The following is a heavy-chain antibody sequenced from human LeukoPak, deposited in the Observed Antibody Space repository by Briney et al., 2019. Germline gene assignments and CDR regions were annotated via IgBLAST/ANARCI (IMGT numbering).Heavy chain of an antibody. CDR1: GFTFSSYA. CDR3: ARDSAVVTAKFDY. V-gene: IGHV3-30-3*01. Sequence: GRSLRLSCAASGFTFSSYAMHWVRQAPGKGLEWVAAISYDATSKHYADSVKGRFTISRDNSKNTLFVQMNSLRGEDTAVYYCARDSAVVTAKFDYWGQGTLVTVSS. J-gene: IGHJ4*02. CDR2: ISYDATSK. D-gene: IGHD2-21*02.